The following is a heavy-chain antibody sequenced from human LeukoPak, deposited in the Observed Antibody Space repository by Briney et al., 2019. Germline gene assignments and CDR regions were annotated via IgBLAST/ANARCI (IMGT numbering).Heavy chain of an antibody. V-gene: IGHV3-23*01. D-gene: IGHD2-15*01. J-gene: IGHJ4*02. Sequence: GGSLRLSCAASGFTFSGYAMSWVRQAPGKGLEWVSAISGSGGSTYYADSVKGRFTISRDNSKNTLYLQMNSLRAEDTAVYYCAKGGYCSGGSCYPYYFDYWGQGTLVTVSS. CDR1: GFTFSGYA. CDR2: ISGSGGST. CDR3: AKGGYCSGGSCYPYYFDY.